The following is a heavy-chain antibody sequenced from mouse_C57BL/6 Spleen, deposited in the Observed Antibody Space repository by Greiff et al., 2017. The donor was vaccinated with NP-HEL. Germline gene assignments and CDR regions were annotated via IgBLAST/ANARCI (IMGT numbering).Heavy chain of an antibody. CDR1: GYTFTDYY. CDR2: IYPGSGNT. V-gene: IGHV1-76*01. D-gene: IGHD1-1*01. Sequence: QVQLKQSGAELVRPGASVKLSCKASGYTFTDYYINWVKQRPGQGLEWIARIYPGSGNTYYNEKFKGKATLTAEKSSSTAYMQLSSLTSEDSAVYFCARRGTTVVADFDYWGQGTTLTVSS. CDR3: ARRGTTVVADFDY. J-gene: IGHJ2*01.